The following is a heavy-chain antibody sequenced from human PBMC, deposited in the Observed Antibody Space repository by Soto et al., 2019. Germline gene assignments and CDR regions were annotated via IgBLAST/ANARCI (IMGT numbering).Heavy chain of an antibody. Sequence: EVQLVESGGGLVKPGGSLRLSCVDSGFTFRSYSMNWVRQAPGKGLEWVASISSTSSVIWYADSLKGRFTISRDNAKNSLFLQIDSLRADDTAVYYCLRGGRGYTRDDVFDVWGHGTMVTVSS. J-gene: IGHJ3*01. V-gene: IGHV3-21*06. CDR3: LRGGRGYTRDDVFDV. CDR1: GFTFRSYS. CDR2: ISSTSSVI. D-gene: IGHD2-2*02.